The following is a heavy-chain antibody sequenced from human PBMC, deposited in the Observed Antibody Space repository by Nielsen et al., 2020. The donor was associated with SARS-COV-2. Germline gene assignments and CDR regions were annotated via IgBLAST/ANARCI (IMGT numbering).Heavy chain of an antibody. J-gene: IGHJ6*02. Sequence: GESLKISCAASGFTITNYWMHWVRQAPGKGLVWVSRISSDGSSTRYADSVKGRFTISRDNAKNTLFLKMNSLTAEDTAVYYCARRGSYGSYFGLDVWGQGTTVTVSS. CDR2: ISSDGSST. CDR3: ARRGSYGSYFGLDV. V-gene: IGHV3-74*01. CDR1: GFTITNYW. D-gene: IGHD1-26*01.